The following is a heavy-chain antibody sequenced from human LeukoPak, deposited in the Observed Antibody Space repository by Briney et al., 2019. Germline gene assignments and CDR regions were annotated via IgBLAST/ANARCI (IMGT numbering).Heavy chain of an antibody. V-gene: IGHV3-7*03. Sequence: PGGSLRLSCAASGFTFSNAWMNWARQAPGKGLEWVASINHNGNVNYYVDSVKGRFTIPRDNAKNSLYLQMSNLRAEDTAVYFCARGGGLDVWGQGATVTVSS. CDR1: GFTFSNAW. J-gene: IGHJ6*02. D-gene: IGHD3-16*01. CDR3: ARGGGLDV. CDR2: INHNGNVN.